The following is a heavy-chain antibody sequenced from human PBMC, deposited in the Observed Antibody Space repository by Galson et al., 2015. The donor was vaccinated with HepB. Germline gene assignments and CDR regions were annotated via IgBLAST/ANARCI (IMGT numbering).Heavy chain of an antibody. CDR2: ISYDGSNK. J-gene: IGHJ4*02. Sequence: FLRLSCAASGFTFSSYAMHWVRQAPGKGLEWVAVISYDGSNKYYADSVKGRFTISRDNSKNTLYLQMNSLRAEDTAVYYCARGSPYDILTGYLDYWGQGTLVTVSS. V-gene: IGHV3-30*04. D-gene: IGHD3-9*01. CDR3: ARGSPYDILTGYLDY. CDR1: GFTFSSYA.